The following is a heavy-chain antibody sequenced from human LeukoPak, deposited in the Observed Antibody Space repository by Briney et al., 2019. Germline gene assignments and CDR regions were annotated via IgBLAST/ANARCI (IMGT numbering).Heavy chain of an antibody. J-gene: IGHJ6*02. V-gene: IGHV3-30-3*01. D-gene: IGHD2-2*01. Sequence: GGSLRLSCAASGFTFSSYAMPWVRQAPGKGLEWVAVISYDGSNKYYADSVKGRFTISRDNSKNTLYLQMNSLRAEDTAVYYCARDPHPDIVVVPAALLVGYYYGMDVWGQGTTVTVSS. CDR1: GFTFSSYA. CDR3: ARDPHPDIVVVPAALLVGYYYGMDV. CDR2: ISYDGSNK.